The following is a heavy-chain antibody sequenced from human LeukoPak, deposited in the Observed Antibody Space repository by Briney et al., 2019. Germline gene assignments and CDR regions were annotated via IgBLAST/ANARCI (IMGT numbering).Heavy chain of an antibody. CDR2: IYYSGST. CDR3: ARGDGDYGWFDP. V-gene: IGHV4-59*01. J-gene: IGHJ5*02. D-gene: IGHD4-17*01. CDR1: GGSLSSYY. Sequence: PSETLSLTCTVSGGSLSSYYWSWLRQPPGNGLEWIGYIYYSGSTNYNPSLKSRVTISVDTSKNHFSLKLSSVTAADTAVYYCARGDGDYGWFDPWGQGTLVTVSS.